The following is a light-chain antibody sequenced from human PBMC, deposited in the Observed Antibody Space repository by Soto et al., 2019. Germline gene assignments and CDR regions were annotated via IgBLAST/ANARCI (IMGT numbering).Light chain of an antibody. Sequence: QSVLTQPPSVSAAPGQTVTISCSGSSSNLGNNYVSWYQQLPGTAPKLLIYDNNKRPSGIPDRFSGSKSGTSATLGITGLQTGDEADYYCGTWDSSLSAGRVFGGGTKLTVL. CDR1: SSNLGNNY. V-gene: IGLV1-51*01. CDR3: GTWDSSLSAGRV. J-gene: IGLJ2*01. CDR2: DNN.